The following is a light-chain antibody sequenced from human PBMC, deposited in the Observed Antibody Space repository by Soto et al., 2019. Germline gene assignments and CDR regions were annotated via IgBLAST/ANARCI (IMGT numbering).Light chain of an antibody. V-gene: IGKV3-15*01. Sequence: EMVMTQSPATLSVSPGERATLSCRASQSVSTNLAWYQHKPGQAPRLLIYAASTRATGIPARFSGSGSGTEFTLTISSLQSEDFAVYYCQQYDVWPPLTFGGGTTVEIK. J-gene: IGKJ4*01. CDR3: QQYDVWPPLT. CDR1: QSVSTN. CDR2: AAS.